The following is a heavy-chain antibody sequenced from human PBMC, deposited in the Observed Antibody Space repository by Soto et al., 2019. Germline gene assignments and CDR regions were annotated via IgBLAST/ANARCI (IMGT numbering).Heavy chain of an antibody. CDR1: GYTFTSYG. CDR2: ISAYNGNT. CDR3: ARDTEVGATPKDAFDI. Sequence: QVQLVQSGAEVKKPGASVKVSCKASGYTFTSYGISWVRQAPGQGLEWMGWISAYNGNTNYAQKLQGRVTMTTDTYTSTAYMGLRSLRSDDTAVYYCARDTEVGATPKDAFDIWGQGTMVTVSS. J-gene: IGHJ3*02. D-gene: IGHD1-26*01. V-gene: IGHV1-18*01.